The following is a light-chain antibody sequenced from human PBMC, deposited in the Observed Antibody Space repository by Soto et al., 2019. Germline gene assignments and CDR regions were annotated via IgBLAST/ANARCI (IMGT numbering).Light chain of an antibody. J-gene: IGKJ1*01. CDR2: GAS. V-gene: IGKV3-20*01. CDR1: QTVRNNY. Sequence: EFVLTQSPGTLSLSPGERATLSCRASQTVRNNYLAWYQQKPGQAPRLLIYGASTRATGIPDRFSVSGSGTDFTLTISRLEPEDFAVYYCQQYGSSATFGQGTKVDIK. CDR3: QQYGSSAT.